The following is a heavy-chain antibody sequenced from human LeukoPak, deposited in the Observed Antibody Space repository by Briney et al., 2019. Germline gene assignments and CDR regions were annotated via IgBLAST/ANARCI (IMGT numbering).Heavy chain of an antibody. CDR1: GFTFSSYS. D-gene: IGHD6-13*01. CDR2: ISSSSSYI. V-gene: IGHV3-21*01. Sequence: GGSLRLSCAAPGFTFSSYSMNWVRQAPGKGLEWVSSISSSSSYIYYADSVKGRFTISRDNAKNSLYLQMNSLRAEDTAVYYCARDDHYSSRWCFDYWGQGTLVTVSS. CDR3: ARDDHYSSRWCFDY. J-gene: IGHJ4*02.